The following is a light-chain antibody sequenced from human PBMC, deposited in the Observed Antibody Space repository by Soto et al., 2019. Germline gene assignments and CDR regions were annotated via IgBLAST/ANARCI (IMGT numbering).Light chain of an antibody. CDR1: SSNIGGNN. J-gene: IGLJ1*01. Sequence: QSVLTQPPSASGTPGQRVTISCSGSSSNIGGNNVNWYQHLPGTAPKLLIYTDNVRPSGVPGRFSGSKSGTAASLAISGLLSWDEADYYWASWDDSLNGYVFGTGTKLTVL. V-gene: IGLV1-44*01. CDR3: ASWDDSLNGYV. CDR2: TDN.